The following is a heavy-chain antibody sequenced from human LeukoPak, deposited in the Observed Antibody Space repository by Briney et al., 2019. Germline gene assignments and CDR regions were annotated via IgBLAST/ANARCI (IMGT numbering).Heavy chain of an antibody. CDR3: ARGLLWFDRFDR. V-gene: IGHV4-38-2*01. CDR1: GSSIRSGYY. CDR2: IYRTGST. Sequence: PSETLSLTCAVSGSSIRSGYYWVWIRQPPGTGLEWIGSIYRTGSTYYNPSLKSRVTKLEDTSRTLFSLKLSSVTAADSAVYCGARGLLWFDRFDRWGQGTLVTVSS. D-gene: IGHD3-10*01. J-gene: IGHJ5*02.